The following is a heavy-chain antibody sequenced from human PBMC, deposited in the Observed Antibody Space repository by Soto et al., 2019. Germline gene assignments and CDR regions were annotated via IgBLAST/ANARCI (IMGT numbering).Heavy chain of an antibody. CDR1: GFTFSSYG. CDR3: AKEGAYCGGDCYSAYFDY. J-gene: IGHJ4*02. CDR2: ISYDGSNK. Sequence: QVQLVESGGGVVQPGRSLRLSCAASGFTFSSYGMHWVRQAPGKGLEWVAVISYDGSNKYYADSVTGRFTISRDNSKNTLYRQMNSLRAEDTAVYYCAKEGAYCGGDCYSAYFDYWGQGTLVTVAS. V-gene: IGHV3-30*18. D-gene: IGHD2-21*02.